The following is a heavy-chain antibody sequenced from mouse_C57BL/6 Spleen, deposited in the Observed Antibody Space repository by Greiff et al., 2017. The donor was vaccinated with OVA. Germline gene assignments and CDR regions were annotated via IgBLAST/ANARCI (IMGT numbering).Heavy chain of an antibody. V-gene: IGHV1-54*01. CDR3: AREVGYYDYDGAWFAY. CDR2: INPGSGGT. CDR1: GYAFTNYL. Sequence: VKLMESGAELVRPGTSVKVSCKASGYAFTNYLIEWVKQRPGQGLEWIGVINPGSGGTNYNEKFKGKATLTADKSSSTAYMQLSSLTSEDSAVYFCAREVGYYDYDGAWFAYWGQGTLVTVSA. J-gene: IGHJ3*01. D-gene: IGHD2-4*01.